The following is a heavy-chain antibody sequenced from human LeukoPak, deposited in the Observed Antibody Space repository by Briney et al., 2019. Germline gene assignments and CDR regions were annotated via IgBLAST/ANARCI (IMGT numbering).Heavy chain of an antibody. J-gene: IGHJ6*03. CDR2: ISSSGSTI. D-gene: IGHD3-10*02. Sequence: GGSLRLSCAASGFTFSSYEMNWVRQAPGRGLEWVSYISSSGSTIYYTDSVKGRFTISRDNAKNSLYLQMNSLRAEDTAVYYCAELGITMIGGVWGKGTTVTISS. V-gene: IGHV3-48*03. CDR1: GFTFSSYE. CDR3: AELGITMIGGV.